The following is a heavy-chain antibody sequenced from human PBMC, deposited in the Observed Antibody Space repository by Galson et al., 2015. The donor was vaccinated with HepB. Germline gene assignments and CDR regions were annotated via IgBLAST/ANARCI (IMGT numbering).Heavy chain of an antibody. CDR3: ARGLGRGGYYYYCMDV. CDR1: GYTFTSYG. V-gene: IGHV1-18*01. CDR2: ISAYNGNT. J-gene: IGHJ6*02. D-gene: IGHD3-10*01. Sequence: SVTVSCKASGYTFTSYGISWVRQAPGQGLEWMGWISAYNGNTNYAQKLQGRVTMTTDTSTSTAYMELRSLRSDDTAVYYCARGLGRGGYYYYCMDVWGQGTTVTVSS.